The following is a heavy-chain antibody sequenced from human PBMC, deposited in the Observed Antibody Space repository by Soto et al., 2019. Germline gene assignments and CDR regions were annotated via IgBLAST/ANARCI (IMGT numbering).Heavy chain of an antibody. CDR3: AHRPPQQVGHYNWFDP. V-gene: IGHV2-5*01. J-gene: IGHJ5*02. CDR2: IYWNDDR. Sequence: SGPTLVNPTQTLTLTCTFSGFSFSTYGVGVGWIRQPPGKPLEWLALIYWNDDRRYSPSLKNRLTITKETSENQVVLKMTNMDPVDTATYYCAHRPPQQVGHYNWFDPWGQGTLVTVSS. D-gene: IGHD6-13*01. CDR1: GFSFSTYGVG.